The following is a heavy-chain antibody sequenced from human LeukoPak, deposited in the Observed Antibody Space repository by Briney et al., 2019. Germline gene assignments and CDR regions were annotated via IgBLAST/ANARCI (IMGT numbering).Heavy chain of an antibody. V-gene: IGHV3-23*01. CDR2: ISGTGGGT. CDR1: GFTFSSYS. J-gene: IGHJ3*02. Sequence: GGSLRLSCAASGFTFSSYSMNWVRQAPGKGLEWVSCISGTGGGTYYADSVKGRFTISRENSKNTLYLQINSLRAEGTAVYYCAKDLSGRYSIDAFDIWGQGTMVTVSS. CDR3: AKDLSGRYSIDAFDI. D-gene: IGHD3-10*01.